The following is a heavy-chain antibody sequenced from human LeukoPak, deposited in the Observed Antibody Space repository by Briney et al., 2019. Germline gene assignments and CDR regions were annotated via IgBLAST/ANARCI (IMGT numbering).Heavy chain of an antibody. CDR2: IYHSGST. CDR1: GGSFSGYY. V-gene: IGHV4-34*01. D-gene: IGHD2-15*01. J-gene: IGHJ6*04. CDR3: ARDHCGGSCYSRDYYYGMDV. Sequence: SETLSLTCAVYGGSFSGYYWSWVRQPPGKGLEWIGEIYHSGSTNYNPSLKSRVTISVDKSKNQFSLKLSSVTAADTAVYYCARDHCGGSCYSRDYYYGMDVWGKGTTVTVSS.